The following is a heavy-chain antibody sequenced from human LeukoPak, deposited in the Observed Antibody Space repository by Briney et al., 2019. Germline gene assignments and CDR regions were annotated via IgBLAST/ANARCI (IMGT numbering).Heavy chain of an antibody. CDR1: GYTFTSYG. J-gene: IGHJ5*02. D-gene: IGHD1-7*01. Sequence: ASVKVSCKASGYTFTSYGISWVRQAPGQGLEWMGWISAYNGNTNYAQKLQGRVTMTTDTSTSTAYMELRSLRSDDTAVYYCARVRITGTPVNWFDPWGQGTLVTVSS. CDR2: ISAYNGNT. V-gene: IGHV1-18*01. CDR3: ARVRITGTPVNWFDP.